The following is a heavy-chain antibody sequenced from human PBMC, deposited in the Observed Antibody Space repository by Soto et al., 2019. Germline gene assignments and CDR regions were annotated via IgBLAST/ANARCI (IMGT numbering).Heavy chain of an antibody. V-gene: IGHV1-69*13. Sequence: SVKVSCKASGGNFSSYAISWVRQAPGQGLEWMGGIIPIFGTANYAQKFQGRVTITADESTSTAYMELSSLRSEDTAVYYCSKISIAAAGPFDYWGQGTLVTVSS. CDR1: GGNFSSYA. CDR2: IIPIFGTA. D-gene: IGHD6-13*01. CDR3: SKISIAAAGPFDY. J-gene: IGHJ4*02.